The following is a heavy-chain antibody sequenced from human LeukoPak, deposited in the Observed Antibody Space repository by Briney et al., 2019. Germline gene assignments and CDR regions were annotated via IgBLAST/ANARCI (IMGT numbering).Heavy chain of an antibody. J-gene: IGHJ4*02. CDR1: GGSIGSGGYY. D-gene: IGHD4-17*01. Sequence: SETLSLTCTVSGGSIGSGGYYWSWIRQHPGKGLEWIGYIYYSGSTYYNPSLKSRVTISVDTSKNQFSLKLSSVTAADTAVYYCARGDYGDYLAFDYWGQGTLVTVSS. CDR3: ARGDYGDYLAFDY. V-gene: IGHV4-31*03. CDR2: IYYSGST.